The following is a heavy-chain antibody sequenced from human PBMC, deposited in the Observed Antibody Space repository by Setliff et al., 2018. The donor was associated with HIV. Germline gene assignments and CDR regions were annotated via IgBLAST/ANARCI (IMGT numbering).Heavy chain of an antibody. D-gene: IGHD3-10*01. CDR3: ARESEVRGPLITPYYYYYMDV. J-gene: IGHJ6*03. V-gene: IGHV4-4*09. CDR1: GGSINNFY. Sequence: SETLSLTCAVSGGSINNFYWSWIRQPPGKGLEWIGYISTSGSTKYNPSLKSRVTILVDPSNNQFSLRLSSVTAADTAVYYCARESEVRGPLITPYYYYYMDVWGNGTTVTVSS. CDR2: ISTSGST.